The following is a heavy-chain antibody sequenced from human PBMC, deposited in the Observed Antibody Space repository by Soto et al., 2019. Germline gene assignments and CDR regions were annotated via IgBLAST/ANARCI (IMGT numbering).Heavy chain of an antibody. Sequence: QVQLVQSGAEVNKPGASVKVSCKASGYTFTSYDINWVRQATGQGLEWMGWMNPNSGNTGNAQKFQGRVTMTKNSTLRTAYWELSILRSEDTAVYYCAREGVWGMGEWGQWSSVNGS. CDR1: GYTFTSYD. CDR2: MNPNSGNT. J-gene: IGHJ6*02. CDR3: AREGVWGMGE. V-gene: IGHV1-8*01.